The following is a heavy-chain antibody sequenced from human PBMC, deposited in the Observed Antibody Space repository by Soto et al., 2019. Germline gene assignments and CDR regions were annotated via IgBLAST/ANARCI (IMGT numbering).Heavy chain of an antibody. CDR1: GGSFSDYY. CDR2: INHSEST. Sequence: KPSETLSLTCAVYGGSFSDYYWSWIRQPPGKGLEWIGEINHSESTNYNPSLKRRVNISVDTSKNQFSLKVSSVTAADTAVYYCARGVVRRVIIQYTSFFDYWGLGTLVTVSS. D-gene: IGHD3-10*01. J-gene: IGHJ4*02. V-gene: IGHV4-34*01. CDR3: ARGVVRRVIIQYTSFFDY.